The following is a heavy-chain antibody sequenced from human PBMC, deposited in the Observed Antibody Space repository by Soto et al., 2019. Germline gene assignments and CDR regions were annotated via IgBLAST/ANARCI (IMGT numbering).Heavy chain of an antibody. J-gene: IGHJ4*02. CDR1: GGSISSDDYY. D-gene: IGHD2-21*02. Sequence: QVQLQESGPGLVKPSQTLSLTCTVSGGSISSDDYYWSWIRQPPGKGLEWIGYIYYTGSTYYNPSLKSRVTMSVDTSKNQFSLKLSSVTAADTAVYYCARDVYGGNSGDYWGQGTLVTVSS. CDR3: ARDVYGGNSGDY. CDR2: IYYTGST. V-gene: IGHV4-30-4*01.